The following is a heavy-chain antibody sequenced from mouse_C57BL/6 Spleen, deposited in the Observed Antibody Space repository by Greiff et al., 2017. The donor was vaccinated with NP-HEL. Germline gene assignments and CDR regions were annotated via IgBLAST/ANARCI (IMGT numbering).Heavy chain of an antibody. CDR2: ISYDGSN. J-gene: IGHJ1*03. V-gene: IGHV3-6*01. CDR1: GYSITSGYY. Sequence: EVQVVESGPGLVKPSQSLSLTCSVTGYSITSGYYWNWIRQFPGNKLEWMGYISYDGSNNYNPSLKNRISITRDTSKNQFFLKLNSVTTEDTATYYCARNDYDEYWYFDVWGTGTTVTVSS. D-gene: IGHD2-4*01. CDR3: ARNDYDEYWYFDV.